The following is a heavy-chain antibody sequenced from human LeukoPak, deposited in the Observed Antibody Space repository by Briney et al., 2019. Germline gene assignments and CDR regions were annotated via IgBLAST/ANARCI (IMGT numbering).Heavy chain of an antibody. CDR2: ISAYNGNT. CDR1: GYTFTSYG. J-gene: IGHJ5*02. CDR3: ARQGTYYDFWSGSTDNWFDP. V-gene: IGHV1-18*01. Sequence: ASVKVSCKASGYTFTSYGISWVRQAPGQGLEWMGWISAYNGNTNYAQKLQGRVTMTTDTSTSTAYMELRSLRSDDTAVYYCARQGTYYDFWSGSTDNWFDPWGQGTLVTVSP. D-gene: IGHD3-3*01.